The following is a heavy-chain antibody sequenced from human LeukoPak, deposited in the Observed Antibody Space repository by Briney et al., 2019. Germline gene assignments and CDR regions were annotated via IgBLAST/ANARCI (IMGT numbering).Heavy chain of an antibody. J-gene: IGHJ4*02. D-gene: IGHD1-1*01. CDR3: AKGRSLTTRDYFDY. V-gene: IGHV3-23*01. CDR1: GFSFRNFA. CDR2: ISASGAST. Sequence: PGGSLRLSCVAFGFSFRNFAMTWVRQAPGEGLEWVSAISASGASTYYADSVKGRFTISRDNSKNTVFLQMSSLRAEDLATYYCAKGRSLTTRDYFDYWGQGTLVTVSS.